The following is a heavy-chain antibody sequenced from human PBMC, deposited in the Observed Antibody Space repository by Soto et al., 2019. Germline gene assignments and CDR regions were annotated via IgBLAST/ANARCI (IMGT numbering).Heavy chain of an antibody. J-gene: IGHJ5*02. CDR2: INAGNGNT. Sequence: ASVKVSCKASGYTFTSYAMHWVRQAPGQRLEWMGWINAGNGNTKYSQKFQGRVTITRDTSASTAYMELSSLRSEDTAVYYCAREVESPQWLVKSNNWFDPWGQGTLVTVSS. D-gene: IGHD6-19*01. CDR1: GYTFTSYA. CDR3: AREVESPQWLVKSNNWFDP. V-gene: IGHV1-3*01.